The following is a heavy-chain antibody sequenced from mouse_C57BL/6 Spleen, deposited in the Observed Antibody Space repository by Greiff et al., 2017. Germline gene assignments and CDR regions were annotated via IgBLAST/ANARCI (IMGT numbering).Heavy chain of an antibody. Sequence: VQLLQSGAELVRPGASVKLSCTASGFNIKDYYMRWVKQRPEQGLEWIGRIDPKDGDTEYDPKFQGKATMTADTSTNTAYLQLGSLASEDTAVYYCTTLSGSSCFFDYWGQGTTLTVSS. V-gene: IGHV14-1*01. CDR3: TTLSGSSCFFDY. J-gene: IGHJ2*01. CDR2: IDPKDGDT. CDR1: GFNIKDYY. D-gene: IGHD1-1*01.